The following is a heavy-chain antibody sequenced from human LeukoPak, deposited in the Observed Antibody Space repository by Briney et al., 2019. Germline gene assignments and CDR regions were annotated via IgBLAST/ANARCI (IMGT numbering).Heavy chain of an antibody. J-gene: IGHJ3*02. D-gene: IGHD3-22*01. CDR3: ARAVYYDSSGYWARAFDI. CDR2: MNPNSGNT. Sequence: ASVKVSCKASGYTFTDHYIHWVRQAPGQGLEWMGWMNPNSGNTGYAQKFQGRVTITRNTSISTAYMELSSLRSEDTAVYYCARAVYYDSSGYWARAFDIWGQGTMVTVSS. V-gene: IGHV1-8*03. CDR1: GYTFTDHY.